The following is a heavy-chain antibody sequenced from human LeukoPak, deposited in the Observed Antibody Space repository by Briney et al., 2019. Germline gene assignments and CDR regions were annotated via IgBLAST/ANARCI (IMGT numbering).Heavy chain of an antibody. D-gene: IGHD2-2*01. J-gene: IGHJ4*02. V-gene: IGHV3-64D*06. Sequence: PGGSLRLSCSASGFTFSSYAMHWVRQAPGKGLEYVSAISSNGGSTYYADSVKVRFTISRDNSKNTLYLQMSSLRAEDTAVYYCVKGRVVPAAPLDYWGQGTLVTVSS. CDR2: ISSNGGST. CDR3: VKGRVVPAAPLDY. CDR1: GFTFSSYA.